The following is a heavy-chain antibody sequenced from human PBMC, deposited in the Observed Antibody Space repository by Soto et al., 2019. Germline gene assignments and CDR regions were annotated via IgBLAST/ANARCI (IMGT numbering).Heavy chain of an antibody. CDR2: IYSGGST. V-gene: IGHV3-66*01. CDR1: GFTVSSNY. J-gene: IGHJ4*02. CDR3: ARGQSIAARSFDY. D-gene: IGHD6-6*01. Sequence: GGSLRLSCAASGFTVSSNYMSWVRQAPGKGLEWVSVIYSGGSTYYADSVKGRFTITRDNSKNTLYLQMNSLRAEDTAVYYCARGQSIAARSFDYWGQGTLVTVSS.